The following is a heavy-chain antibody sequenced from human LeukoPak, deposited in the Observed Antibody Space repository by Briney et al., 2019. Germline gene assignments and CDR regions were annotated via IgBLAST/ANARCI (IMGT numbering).Heavy chain of an antibody. D-gene: IGHD3-3*01. CDR2: IYYSGST. Sequence: SETLSLTCTVSGGSISSYYWSWIRQPPGKGLEWIGYIYYSGSTNYNPSLKSRVTISVDTSKNQFSLKLSSVTAADTAVYYCARLRFLNYYYYGMDVWGQGTTVTVSS. J-gene: IGHJ6*02. CDR3: ARLRFLNYYYYGMDV. CDR1: GGSISSYY. V-gene: IGHV4-59*08.